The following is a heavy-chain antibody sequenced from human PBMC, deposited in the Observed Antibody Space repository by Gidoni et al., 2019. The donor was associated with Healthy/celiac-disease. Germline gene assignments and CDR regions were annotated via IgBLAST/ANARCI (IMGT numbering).Heavy chain of an antibody. V-gene: IGHV3-49*04. CDR2: IRSKAYGGTT. CDR3: TRDYTFGYYDSSVSAFDI. J-gene: IGHJ3*02. D-gene: IGHD3-22*01. CDR1: GFTFGDYA. Sequence: EVQLVESGGGLVQPGRSLRLSCTASGFTFGDYAMSWVRQAPGKGLEWVGFIRSKAYGGTTEYAASVKGRFTISRDDSKSIAYLQMNSLKTEDTAVYYCTRDYTFGYYDSSVSAFDIWGQGTMVTVSS.